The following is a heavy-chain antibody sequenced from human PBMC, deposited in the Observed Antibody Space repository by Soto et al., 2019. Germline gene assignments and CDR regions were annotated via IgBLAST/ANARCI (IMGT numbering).Heavy chain of an antibody. CDR3: ARDQNGSPHFDY. CDR1: GGSVSSDY. CDR2: THNSGNT. V-gene: IGHV4-59*02. J-gene: IGHJ4*02. Sequence: SETLSLTCTVSGGSVSSDYWSWIRQPPGKGLEWIGYTHNSGNTDYNPSLKSRVTISVDTSKNLFSLKLSSVTAADTAVYYCARDQNGSPHFDYWGQGTLVTVSS. D-gene: IGHD1-26*01.